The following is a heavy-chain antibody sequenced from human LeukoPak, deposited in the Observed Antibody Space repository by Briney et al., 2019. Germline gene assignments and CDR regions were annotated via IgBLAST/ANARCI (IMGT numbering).Heavy chain of an antibody. CDR2: INSDGSST. D-gene: IGHD3-22*01. CDR3: AREEKVVITPRYYGMDV. J-gene: IGHJ6*02. V-gene: IGHV3-74*01. Sequence: GGSLRLSSAASGFTFSSYWMHWVRQAPGKGLVWVSRINSDGSSTSYADSVKGRFTISRDNAKNTLYLQMNSLRAEDTAVYYCAREEKVVITPRYYGMDVWGQGTTVTVSS. CDR1: GFTFSSYW.